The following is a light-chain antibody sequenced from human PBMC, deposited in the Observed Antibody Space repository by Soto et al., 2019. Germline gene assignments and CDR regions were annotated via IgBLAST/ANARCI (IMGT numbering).Light chain of an antibody. CDR2: KAS. J-gene: IGKJ1*01. Sequence: DIQMTQSPSTLSASVGDRVTIICRASQSVSSWLAWYQQKPGKPPKLLIYKASTLDSGVPSRFSGSGSGTEFTLTISSLQPDDFATYYCQQYDSYGTFGQGTKVEIK. CDR1: QSVSSW. V-gene: IGKV1-5*03. CDR3: QQYDSYGT.